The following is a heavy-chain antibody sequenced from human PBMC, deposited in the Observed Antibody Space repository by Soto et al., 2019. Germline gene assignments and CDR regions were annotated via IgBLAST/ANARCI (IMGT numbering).Heavy chain of an antibody. Sequence: SETPSLTCTVSGGSISSYYWSWIRQHPGKGLEWIGYIYYSGSTNYNPSLKSRVTISVDTSKNQFSLKLSSVTAADTAVYYCARLGQDYDFWSGYVMDVWGKGTTVTVSS. D-gene: IGHD3-3*01. J-gene: IGHJ6*04. CDR3: ARLGQDYDFWSGYVMDV. CDR1: GGSISSYY. CDR2: IYYSGST. V-gene: IGHV4-59*08.